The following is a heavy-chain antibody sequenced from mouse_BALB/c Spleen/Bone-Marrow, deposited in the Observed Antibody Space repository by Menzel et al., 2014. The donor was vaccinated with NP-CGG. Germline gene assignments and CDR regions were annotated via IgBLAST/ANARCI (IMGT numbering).Heavy chain of an antibody. CDR1: GDSITSGY. V-gene: IGHV3-8*02. CDR2: ISYSGIT. Sequence: EVKLVESGPSLVKPSQTLSLTCSVTGDSITSGYWNWIRKFPGNKLEYMGYISYSGITYYNPSLKSRISITRDTSKNQYYLQLNSVTTEDTATYFCARLEEGYGNYEGYYYALDYWGQGTPVTVSS. J-gene: IGHJ4*01. CDR3: ARLEEGYGNYEGYYYALDY. D-gene: IGHD2-10*02.